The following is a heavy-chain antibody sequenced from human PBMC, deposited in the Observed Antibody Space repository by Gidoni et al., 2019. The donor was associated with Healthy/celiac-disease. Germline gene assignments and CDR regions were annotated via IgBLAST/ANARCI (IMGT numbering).Heavy chain of an antibody. CDR2: ISSSSSYI. Sequence: EVQLVESGGGLVKPGGSLRLSCAASGFTFSSYSMNWVRQAPGKGLEWVSSISSSSSYIYYADSVKGRFTISRDNAKNSLYLQMNSLRAEDTAVYYCARDFLGGIYYFDYWGQGTLVTVSS. V-gene: IGHV3-21*01. D-gene: IGHD3-10*01. CDR1: GFTFSSYS. J-gene: IGHJ4*02. CDR3: ARDFLGGIYYFDY.